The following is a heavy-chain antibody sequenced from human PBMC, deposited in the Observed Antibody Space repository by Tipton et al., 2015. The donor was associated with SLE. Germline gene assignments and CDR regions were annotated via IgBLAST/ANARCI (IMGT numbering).Heavy chain of an antibody. V-gene: IGHV4-61*03. CDR3: ARVDGAYDQYYLDY. D-gene: IGHD4-17*01. Sequence: TLSLTCTASGGSISSNSHFWGWIRQPPGKGLEWIGYIYYSGNTKYNPSLKSRVTISVDTSKNHFSLNLTSVTAADTAVYYCARVDGAYDQYYLDYWGQGIRVPVSS. CDR1: GGSISSNSHF. J-gene: IGHJ4*02. CDR2: IYYSGNT.